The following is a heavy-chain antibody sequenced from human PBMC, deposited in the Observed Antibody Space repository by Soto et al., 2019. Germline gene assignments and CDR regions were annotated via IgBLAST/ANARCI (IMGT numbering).Heavy chain of an antibody. D-gene: IGHD2-2*03. J-gene: IGHJ3*02. V-gene: IGHV3-23*01. Sequence: GGSLRLSCAASGFTFSSYAMSWVRQAPGKGLEWVSAISGSGGSTYYADSVKGRFTISRDNSKNTLYLQMNSLRAEDTAVDYGAKYVGKGGYCSSASCYVFDIWGQGTMVTVSS. CDR1: GFTFSSYA. CDR3: AKYVGKGGYCSSASCYVFDI. CDR2: ISGSGGST.